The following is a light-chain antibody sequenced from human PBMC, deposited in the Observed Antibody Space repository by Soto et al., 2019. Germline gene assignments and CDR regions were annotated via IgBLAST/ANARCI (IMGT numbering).Light chain of an antibody. CDR2: EVT. CDR3: SSYAGSNTWV. V-gene: IGLV2-8*01. CDR1: SSDVGNYNY. J-gene: IGLJ3*02. Sequence: QSALTQPPSASGSPGQSVTISCTGTSSDVGNYNYVSWYQQHPGKAPKVMIYEVTKRPSGVPDRFSGSKSGNTASLTVSGLQDEDEADYYCSSYAGSNTWVFGGGTKLTVL.